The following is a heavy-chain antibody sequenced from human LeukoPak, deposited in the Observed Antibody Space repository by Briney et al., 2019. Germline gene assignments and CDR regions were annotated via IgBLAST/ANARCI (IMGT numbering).Heavy chain of an antibody. D-gene: IGHD1-26*01. V-gene: IGHV4-38-2*01. CDR3: ARQDWELLDY. Sequence: PGGSLRLSCAASGFTFSSYAMSWVRQAPGKGLEWIASIYYTGSTYYNPSLKSRVTISVDTSKNQFSLKLNSVTAADTAVYYCARQDWELLDYWGQGTLVTVSS. CDR2: IYYTGST. CDR1: GFTFSSYA. J-gene: IGHJ4*02.